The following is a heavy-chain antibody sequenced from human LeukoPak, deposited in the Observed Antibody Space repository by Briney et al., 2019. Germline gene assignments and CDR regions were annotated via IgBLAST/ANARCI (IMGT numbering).Heavy chain of an antibody. CDR3: ARDDILTGYDY. CDR2: IYYSGST. J-gene: IGHJ4*02. CDR1: GGSISSGGYY. V-gene: IGHV4-61*08. D-gene: IGHD3-9*01. Sequence: SETLSLTCTVSGGSISSGGYYWSWIRQHPGKGLKWIGYIYYSGSTNYNPSLRSRVTISVDTSKNQFSLKLSSVTAADTAVYYCARDDILTGYDYWGQGTLVTVSS.